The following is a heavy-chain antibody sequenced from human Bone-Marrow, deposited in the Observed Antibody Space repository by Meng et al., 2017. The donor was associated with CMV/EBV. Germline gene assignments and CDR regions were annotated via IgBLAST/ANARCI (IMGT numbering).Heavy chain of an antibody. CDR2: IKQDGSEK. J-gene: IGHJ4*02. Sequence: GGSLRLSCAASGFTSRSYWMSWVRQAPGKGLEWVANIKQDGSEKYYVDSVKGRFTISRGNAKNSLFLQMDSLRVEDTAVYYCARDRERASSGWDPGIDYWGQGTLVTVSS. D-gene: IGHD6-19*01. CDR1: GFTSRSYW. V-gene: IGHV3-7*01. CDR3: ARDRERASSGWDPGIDY.